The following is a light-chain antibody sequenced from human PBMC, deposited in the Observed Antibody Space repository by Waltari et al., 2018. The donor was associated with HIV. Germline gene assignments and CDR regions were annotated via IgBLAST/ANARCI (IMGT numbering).Light chain of an antibody. CDR3: NSRDSSGNYPVV. CDR2: GKN. CDR1: SLRSYY. V-gene: IGLV3-19*01. Sequence: SSELTQDPAVSVALGQTVRITCQGDSLRSYYASWYQQKPGQAPVLVIYGKNNRPSGIPGRFSGSSSGNTASLTITGAQAEDEADYYCNSRDSSGNYPVVFGGGTKLTVL. J-gene: IGLJ3*02.